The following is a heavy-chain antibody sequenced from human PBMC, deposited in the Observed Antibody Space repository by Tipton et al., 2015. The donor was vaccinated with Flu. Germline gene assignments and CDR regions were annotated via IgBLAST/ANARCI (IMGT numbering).Heavy chain of an antibody. Sequence: SLRLSCAASGFTFDDYPLHWVRQVPGKGLEWVSCINWKGNAVVYADSVRGRFTISRDNAKNSLYLQMDRLRPEDTALYYCAKDREPSSSMDYYFYSGMDVWGQGTTVTVSS. CDR2: INWKGNAV. CDR3: AKDREPSSSMDYYFYSGMDV. CDR1: GFTFDDYP. J-gene: IGHJ6*02. V-gene: IGHV3-9*01. D-gene: IGHD1-14*01.